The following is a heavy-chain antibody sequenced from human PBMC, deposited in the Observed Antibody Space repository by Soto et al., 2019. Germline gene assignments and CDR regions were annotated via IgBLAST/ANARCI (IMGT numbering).Heavy chain of an antibody. CDR1: GFTFRTLA. CDR3: AKDAARTSRWYYFEY. CDR2: MSYSGDEI. J-gene: IGHJ4*02. D-gene: IGHD6-19*01. Sequence: GGSLRLSCVASGFTFRTLAMGWVRQAPGKGLEWVSVMSYSGDEIYYEDSVKGRFKISRDNSENTLYLQMSRLRDEDTAVYYCAKDAARTSRWYYFEYWGPGTGVNVSS. V-gene: IGHV3-23*01.